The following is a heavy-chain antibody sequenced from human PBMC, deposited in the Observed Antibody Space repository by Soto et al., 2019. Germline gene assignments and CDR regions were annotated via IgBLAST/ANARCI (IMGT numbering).Heavy chain of an antibody. Sequence: GLDLEWLALIYGDDDKRYSPSLKNRLTITRDTSKNQVVLTMTNMDPVDTATYYCAHRRDSSGYYYRGYFDYWGQGTLVTVSS. CDR3: AHRRDSSGYYYRGYFDY. D-gene: IGHD3-22*01. CDR2: IYGDDDK. V-gene: IGHV2-5*02. J-gene: IGHJ4*02.